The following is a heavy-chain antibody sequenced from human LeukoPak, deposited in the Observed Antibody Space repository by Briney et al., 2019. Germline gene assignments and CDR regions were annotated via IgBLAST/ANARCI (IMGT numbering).Heavy chain of an antibody. D-gene: IGHD6-19*01. CDR2: LNIDGTTT. V-gene: IGHV3-74*01. J-gene: IGHJ4*02. Sequence: GGSLRLSCAASGFTFSNYWMHWVRQAPGKGLVWVSRLNIDGTTTSYADSVKGRFTISRDNAKNTLYLLLNSLRAEDTAVYYGAGGGLDPTDYWGQGTLVTVSS. CDR1: GFTFSNYW. CDR3: AGGGLDPTDY.